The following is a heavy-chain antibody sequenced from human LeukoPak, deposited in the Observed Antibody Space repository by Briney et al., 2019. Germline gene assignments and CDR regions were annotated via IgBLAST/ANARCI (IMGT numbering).Heavy chain of an antibody. V-gene: IGHV4-61*02. CDR2: IDPGGSN. CDR3: ARVYYSSSYDYWYFDL. J-gene: IGHJ2*01. CDR1: GDSISSGNYY. D-gene: IGHD6-13*01. Sequence: SETLSLTCTVSGDSISSGNYYWSWIRQPAGKGLEWIGRIDPGGSNNYRPFLKSRVTISVDTSKNQFSLKLTSVTAADTAVYYCARVYYSSSYDYWYFDLWGRGTLVTVSS.